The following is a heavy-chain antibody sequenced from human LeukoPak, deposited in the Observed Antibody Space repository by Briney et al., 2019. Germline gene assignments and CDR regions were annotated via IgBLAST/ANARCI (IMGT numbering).Heavy chain of an antibody. J-gene: IGHJ3*02. Sequence: GGSLRLSCVVSGFTFSSYGMHWVRQAPGKGLEWVAVISYDGSNKYYADSVKGRFTISRDNSKNTLYLQMNSLRAEDTGVYYCAKLYYYDSSGYYGTDSLDAFDIWGQGTMVTVSS. D-gene: IGHD3-22*01. V-gene: IGHV3-30*18. CDR3: AKLYYYDSSGYYGTDSLDAFDI. CDR1: GFTFSSYG. CDR2: ISYDGSNK.